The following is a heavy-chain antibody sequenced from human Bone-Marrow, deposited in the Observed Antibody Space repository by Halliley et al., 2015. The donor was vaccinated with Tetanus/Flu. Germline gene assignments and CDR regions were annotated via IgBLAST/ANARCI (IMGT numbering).Heavy chain of an antibody. D-gene: IGHD3-16*01. CDR1: GFTVSSQW. CDR3: ARDVFHGNSD. CDR2: IYTDGTTT. Sequence: SLRLSCAASGFTVSSQWMHWVRQVPGKGLVWVSSIYTDGTTTFYADSVKGRLTISRENAKNTLYLQMDSLRPEDTAVYYCARDVFHGNSDWGQGTLVTVSS. J-gene: IGHJ4*02. V-gene: IGHV3-74*01.